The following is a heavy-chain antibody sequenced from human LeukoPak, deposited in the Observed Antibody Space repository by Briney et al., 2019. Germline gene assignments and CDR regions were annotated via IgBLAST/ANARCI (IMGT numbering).Heavy chain of an antibody. V-gene: IGHV3-23*01. Sequence: GGSLRLSCAASGFTFSSYAMSWVRQAPGKGLEWVSGISGSAGSTYYADSVKGRFTISRDNSKNTLYLQMNSLTDDDTAVYYCAKKWGVGTTTLDYFDYWGQGTLVTVSS. J-gene: IGHJ4*02. CDR1: GFTFSSYA. CDR2: ISGSAGST. D-gene: IGHD1-26*01. CDR3: AKKWGVGTTTLDYFDY.